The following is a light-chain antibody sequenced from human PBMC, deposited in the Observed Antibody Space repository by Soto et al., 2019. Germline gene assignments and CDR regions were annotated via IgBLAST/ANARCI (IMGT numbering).Light chain of an antibody. Sequence: EKVMTQSPVTLSVSPGERATLSCRASQSVRSNLAWYQQKPGQAPMLLIYGATTRATGIPARFSGSGSGTEFTLTISSLQSEDFAVYYCQQYNDWWTFGQGTKVEIK. CDR1: QSVRSN. CDR3: QQYNDWWT. V-gene: IGKV3-15*01. J-gene: IGKJ1*01. CDR2: GAT.